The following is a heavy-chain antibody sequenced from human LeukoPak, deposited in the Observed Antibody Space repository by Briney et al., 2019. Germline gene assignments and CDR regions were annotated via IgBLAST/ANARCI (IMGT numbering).Heavy chain of an antibody. V-gene: IGHV4-59*12. D-gene: IGHD3-22*01. CDR1: GGSISSYY. Sequence: ESSETLSLTCTVSGGSISSYYWSWIRQPPGKGLEWIGYIYYSGSTNYNPSLKSRVTISVDTSKNQFSLKLSSVTAADTAVYYCARDGQMSYYYDSRRAPWGQGTLVTVSS. J-gene: IGHJ5*02. CDR2: IYYSGST. CDR3: ARDGQMSYYYDSRRAP.